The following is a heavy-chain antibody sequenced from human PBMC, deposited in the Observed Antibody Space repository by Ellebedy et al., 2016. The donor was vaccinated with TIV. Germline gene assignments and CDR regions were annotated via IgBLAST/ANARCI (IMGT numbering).Heavy chain of an antibody. Sequence: AASVKVSCKASGGTFSSYAISWVRQAPGQGLGWMGRIIPILGIANYAQKFQGRVTITADKSTSTAYMELSSLRSEDTAVYYCARVGLAGIAFYYYGMDVWGQGTTVTVSS. CDR3: ARVGLAGIAFYYYGMDV. V-gene: IGHV1-69*04. J-gene: IGHJ6*02. CDR1: GGTFSSYA. CDR2: IIPILGIA. D-gene: IGHD6-13*01.